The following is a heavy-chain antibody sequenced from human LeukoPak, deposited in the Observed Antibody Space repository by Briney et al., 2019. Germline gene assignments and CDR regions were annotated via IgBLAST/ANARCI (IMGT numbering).Heavy chain of an antibody. Sequence: SETLSLTCTVSGGSISSYYWSWIRQPAGKGLEWIGRIYTSGSTNYNPSLKSRVTMSVDTCKNQFSLKLSSVTAADTAVYYCAGIQAPQQLHYWGQGTLVTVSS. D-gene: IGHD6-13*01. J-gene: IGHJ4*02. V-gene: IGHV4-4*07. CDR1: GGSISSYY. CDR3: AGIQAPQQLHY. CDR2: IYTSGST.